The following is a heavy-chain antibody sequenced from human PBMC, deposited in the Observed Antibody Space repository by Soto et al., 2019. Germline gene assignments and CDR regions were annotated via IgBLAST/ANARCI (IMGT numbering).Heavy chain of an antibody. J-gene: IGHJ4*01. CDR3: ARGRGSWYDY. V-gene: IGHV3-48*02. Sequence: GGSLRLSCAASGFTFSSYSMNWVRQAPGKGLEWVSYISSSSSTIYYADSVKGRFTISRDNAKNSLYLQMNGLRDEDTAVYYCARGRGSWYDYWGHGTLVTAPQ. D-gene: IGHD6-13*01. CDR1: GFTFSSYS. CDR2: ISSSSSTI.